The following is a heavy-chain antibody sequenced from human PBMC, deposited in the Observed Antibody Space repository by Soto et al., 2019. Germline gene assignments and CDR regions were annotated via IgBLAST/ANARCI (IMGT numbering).Heavy chain of an antibody. Sequence: QVHLEQSGSEVKKPGASVKVSCKASGFTFRNYPITWVRQAPGQGLEWMGWISVDNGNTNYPQRLQGRVTMTADTSKSTAYMELWRLRADDTAVYYCARGYSYGSYWYFDLWGRGTLVTVSS. CDR2: ISVDNGNT. J-gene: IGHJ2*01. CDR3: ARGYSYGSYWYFDL. V-gene: IGHV1-18*04. D-gene: IGHD5-18*01. CDR1: GFTFRNYP.